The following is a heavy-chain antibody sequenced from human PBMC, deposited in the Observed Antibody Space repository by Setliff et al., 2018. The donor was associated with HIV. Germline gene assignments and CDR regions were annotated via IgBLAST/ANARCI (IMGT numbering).Heavy chain of an antibody. D-gene: IGHD3-10*01. J-gene: IGHJ5*02. CDR3: AKGTIPRAFGWFDP. CDR1: GFTFISYG. Sequence: SLRLSCAASGFTFISYGMSWVRQAPGKGLEWVSAISGDGGSTLYADSVNGRFTISRDNFKNTLFLQMNSLRLEDTAIYYCAKGTIPRAFGWFDPWGQGTRVTVSS. CDR2: ISGDGGST. V-gene: IGHV3-23*01.